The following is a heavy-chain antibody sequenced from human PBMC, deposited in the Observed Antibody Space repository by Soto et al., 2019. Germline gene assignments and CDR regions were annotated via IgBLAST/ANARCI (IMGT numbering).Heavy chain of an antibody. V-gene: IGHV3-23*01. CDR2: ISGSGGST. Sequence: GGSLRLSCAASGFTFSSYAMSWVRQAPGKGLEWVSAISGSGGSTYYADSVKGRFTISRDNSKNTLYLQMNSLRAEDTAVYYCAIRGRGDTAMGKAGYFDYWGQGTLVTVSS. CDR1: GFTFSSYA. D-gene: IGHD5-18*01. J-gene: IGHJ4*02. CDR3: AIRGRGDTAMGKAGYFDY.